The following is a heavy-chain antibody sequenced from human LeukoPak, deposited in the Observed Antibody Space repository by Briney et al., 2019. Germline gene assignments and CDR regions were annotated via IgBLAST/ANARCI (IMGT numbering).Heavy chain of an antibody. V-gene: IGHV3-74*01. CDR3: AKVLYGSGIDGAFDI. D-gene: IGHD3-10*01. CDR2: NGDESST. J-gene: IGHJ3*02. CDR1: AFTFNTYW. Sequence: GGSLRLSCAASAFTFNTYWMHWVRQVPGRGLEWVSRNGDESSTNYADSVKGRFTISRDNAKDTLYLHMDSLTAEDTAVYYCAKVLYGSGIDGAFDIWGQGTMVTVSS.